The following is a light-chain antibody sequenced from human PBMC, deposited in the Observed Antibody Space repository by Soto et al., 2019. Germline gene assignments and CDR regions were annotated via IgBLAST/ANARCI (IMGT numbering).Light chain of an antibody. CDR2: AAS. J-gene: IGKJ3*01. Sequence: DIQLTQSPSFLSASVGDRVTITCRASQGISSYLAWYQQKPGKAPKLLIYAASTLQSGVPSRFGGSGSGTEFTLTISSLQPEYFATYYCQQLNSYPLFGPGTKVDIK. CDR3: QQLNSYPL. CDR1: QGISSY. V-gene: IGKV1-9*01.